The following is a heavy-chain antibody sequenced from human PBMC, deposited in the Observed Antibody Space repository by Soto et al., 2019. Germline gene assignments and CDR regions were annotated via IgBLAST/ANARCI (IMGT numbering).Heavy chain of an antibody. J-gene: IGHJ4*02. Sequence: GGSLRLSCAASGFTFSSYAMSWVRQAPGKGLEWVSAISGSGGSTYYADSVKGRFTISRDNSKNTLYLQMNSLRAEDTAVYYCAKPLYYYYGSGIEVYYFDYWGQGTLVTVSS. D-gene: IGHD3-10*01. V-gene: IGHV3-23*01. CDR2: ISGSGGST. CDR3: AKPLYYYYGSGIEVYYFDY. CDR1: GFTFSSYA.